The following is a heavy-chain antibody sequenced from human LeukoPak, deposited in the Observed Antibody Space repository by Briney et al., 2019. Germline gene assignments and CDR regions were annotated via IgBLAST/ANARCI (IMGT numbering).Heavy chain of an antibody. D-gene: IGHD1-26*01. CDR3: ARAECGGATVNWFDP. J-gene: IGHJ5*02. CDR2: INPNSGGT. Sequence: GASVKVSCKASGYTFTGYYMHWVRQAPGQRLEWMGRINPNSGGTNYAQKFQGRVTMTRDTSISTAYMELSRLRSDDTAVYYCARAECGGATVNWFDPWGQGTLVTVSS. V-gene: IGHV1-2*06. CDR1: GYTFTGYY.